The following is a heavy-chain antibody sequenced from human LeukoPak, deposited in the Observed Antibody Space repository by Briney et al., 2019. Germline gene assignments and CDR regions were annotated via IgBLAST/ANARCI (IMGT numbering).Heavy chain of an antibody. J-gene: IGHJ2*01. D-gene: IGHD2-2*01. V-gene: IGHV4-34*01. Sequence: SETLSLTCAVYGGSFSGYYWSWIRQPPGKGLEWIGEINHSGSTNYNPSLKSRVTISVDTSKNQFSLKLSSVTAADTAVYYCVRRGILSSTSSSRYFDLWGRGTLVTVSS. CDR1: GGSFSGYY. CDR2: INHSGST. CDR3: VRRGILSSTSSSRYFDL.